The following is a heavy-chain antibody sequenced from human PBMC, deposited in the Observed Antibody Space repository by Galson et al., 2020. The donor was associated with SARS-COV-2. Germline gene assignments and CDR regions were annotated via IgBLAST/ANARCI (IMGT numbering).Heavy chain of an antibody. CDR3: ARDRTAMVVDY. CDR1: GYSFSSYG. CDR2: INAYNGNT. Sequence: ASVKVSCKASGYSFSSYGVTWVRQAPGQGLEWVGCINAYNGNTDHAQKLQGRVTMTIDTSTSTAYMELRSLRSNDTAVYYCARDRTAMVVDYWGQGTLVTVSS. D-gene: IGHD5-18*01. V-gene: IGHV1-18*04. J-gene: IGHJ4*02.